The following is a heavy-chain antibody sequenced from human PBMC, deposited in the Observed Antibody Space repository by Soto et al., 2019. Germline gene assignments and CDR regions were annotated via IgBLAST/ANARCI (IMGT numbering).Heavy chain of an antibody. CDR2: ISYDGSNK. CDR3: ARARNRYYYYYGMDV. J-gene: IGHJ6*02. V-gene: IGHV3-30-3*01. D-gene: IGHD1-1*01. Sequence: QVQLVESGGGVVQPGRSLRLSCAASGFTFSSYAMHWVRQAPGKGLEWVAVISYDGSNKYYADSVKGRFTISRDNSKNTLYLQKNSLRAEDTAVYYCARARNRYYYYYGMDVWGQGTTVTVSS. CDR1: GFTFSSYA.